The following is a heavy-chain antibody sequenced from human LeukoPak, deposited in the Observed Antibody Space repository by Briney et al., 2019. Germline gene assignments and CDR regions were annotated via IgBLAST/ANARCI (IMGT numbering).Heavy chain of an antibody. CDR1: GFTLSSYW. CDR3: ARQRGSGCLDY. D-gene: IGHD6-19*01. V-gene: IGHV3-7*01. Sequence: PGGSLRLSCAASGFTLSSYWMSWVRQAPGKGLEWVANIKQDGSETYYVDSVKGRFTISRDNAKNSLSLQMNSLRAEDTAVYYCARQRGSGCLDYWGQGTLVTVSS. CDR2: IKQDGSET. J-gene: IGHJ4*02.